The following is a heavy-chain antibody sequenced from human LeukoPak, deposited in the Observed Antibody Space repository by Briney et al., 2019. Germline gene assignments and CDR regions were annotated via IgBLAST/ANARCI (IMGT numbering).Heavy chain of an antibody. CDR3: ARGPTYQHSSGHDFDY. J-gene: IGHJ4*02. CDR1: GFAFSSYA. CDR2: ISGSGGST. V-gene: IGHV3-23*01. D-gene: IGHD3-22*01. Sequence: PGGSLRLSCAVSGFAFSSYAMSWVRQAPGKGLEWVSAISGSGGSTYYADSVKGRFTVSKDNSKNTLFLQVNSLRTEDTAVYYCARGPTYQHSSGHDFDYWGQGTLVTVSS.